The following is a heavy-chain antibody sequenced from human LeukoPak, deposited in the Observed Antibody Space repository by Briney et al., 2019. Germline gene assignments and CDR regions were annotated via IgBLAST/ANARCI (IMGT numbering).Heavy chain of an antibody. J-gene: IGHJ6*04. Sequence: ASVKVSCKASGYTFTSYGISWVRQAPGQGLEWMGWMNPNSGNTGYAQKFQGRVTMTRNTSISTAYMELSSLRSEDTAVYYCASYGSGTSGMDVWGKGTTVTISS. CDR2: MNPNSGNT. CDR3: ASYGSGTSGMDV. V-gene: IGHV1-8*02. D-gene: IGHD3-10*01. CDR1: GYTFTSYG.